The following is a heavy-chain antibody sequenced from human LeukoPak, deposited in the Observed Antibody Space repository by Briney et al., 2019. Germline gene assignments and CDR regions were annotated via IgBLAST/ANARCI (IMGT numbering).Heavy chain of an antibody. CDR2: IYYSGST. Sequence: SETLSLTCTVSGGSISSYYWNWIRQPPGKGLEWIAYIYYSGSTSYNPSLKSRVTISLDTSKNQFSLKLSSVSAADTAVYYCAREAPDIAVAGTLGAAFDIWGQGTMVSVSS. CDR3: AREAPDIAVAGTLGAAFDI. V-gene: IGHV4-59*01. CDR1: GGSISSYY. J-gene: IGHJ3*02. D-gene: IGHD6-13*01.